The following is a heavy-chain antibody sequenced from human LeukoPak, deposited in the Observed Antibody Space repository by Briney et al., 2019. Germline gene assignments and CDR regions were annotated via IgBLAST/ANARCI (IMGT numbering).Heavy chain of an antibody. D-gene: IGHD4-23*01. CDR2: IIPIFGTA. Sequence: ASVEVSCKASGGTFSSYAISWVRQAPGQGLEWMGGIIPIFGTANYAQKFQGRVTLTADESTSTAYMELSSLRSEDTAVYYSARWFSGGNPTFDYWGQGTLVTVSS. J-gene: IGHJ4*02. CDR3: ARWFSGGNPTFDY. V-gene: IGHV1-69*13. CDR1: GGTFSSYA.